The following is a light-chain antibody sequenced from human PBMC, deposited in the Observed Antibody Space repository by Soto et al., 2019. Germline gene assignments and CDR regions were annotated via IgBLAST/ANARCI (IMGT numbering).Light chain of an antibody. CDR1: SSNIGADYG. CDR2: RNR. CDR3: QSYDSSLSAYV. V-gene: IGLV1-40*01. J-gene: IGLJ1*01. Sequence: QSVLTQPPSVSGAPGQRVTISCTGSSSNIGADYGVHWYQHLPGTAPRLLMYRNRNRPSGVPDRFSGSKSGTSASLAITGLQAEEEADYYCQSYDSSLSAYVFGTGTQLTVL.